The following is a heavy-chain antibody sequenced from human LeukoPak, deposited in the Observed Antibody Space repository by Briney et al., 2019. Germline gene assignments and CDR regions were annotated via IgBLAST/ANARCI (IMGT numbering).Heavy chain of an antibody. Sequence: GGSLRLSCAASGFTFSSYSMNWVRQAPGTGLEWVSYISSSSSTIYYADSVKGRFTISRDNAKNSLYLQMSSLRAEDTAVYYCARAPYSYGYPYYYYYYMDVWGKGTTVTVSS. CDR2: ISSSSSTI. CDR3: ARAPYSYGYPYYYYYYMDV. J-gene: IGHJ6*03. V-gene: IGHV3-48*01. D-gene: IGHD5-18*01. CDR1: GFTFSSYS.